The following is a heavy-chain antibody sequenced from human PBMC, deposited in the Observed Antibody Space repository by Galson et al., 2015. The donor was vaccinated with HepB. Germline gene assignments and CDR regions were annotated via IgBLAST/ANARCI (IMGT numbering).Heavy chain of an antibody. CDR2: IIPIFGTA. Sequence: SVKVSCKASGGTFSSYAISWVRQAPGQGLEWMGGIIPIFGTANYAQKFQGRVTITADESTSTAYMELSSLRSEDTAVYYCARTDYYGSGSYSPTDYWGQGTLVTVSS. D-gene: IGHD3-10*01. V-gene: IGHV1-69*13. CDR3: ARTDYYGSGSYSPTDY. CDR1: GGTFSSYA. J-gene: IGHJ4*02.